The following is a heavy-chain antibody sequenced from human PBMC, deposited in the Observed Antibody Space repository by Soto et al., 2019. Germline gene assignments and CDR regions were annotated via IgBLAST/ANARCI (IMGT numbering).Heavy chain of an antibody. CDR1: GGSISSGGYS. Sequence: PSETLSLTCTVSGGSISSGGYSWSWIRQPPGKGLEWIGYIYHSGSTYYNPSLKSRVTISVDRSKNQFSLKLSSVTAADTATYYCARILGCSSWYNWFDPWGQGTLVTVSS. CDR3: ARILGCSSWYNWFDP. J-gene: IGHJ5*02. CDR2: IYHSGST. V-gene: IGHV4-30-2*01. D-gene: IGHD6-13*01.